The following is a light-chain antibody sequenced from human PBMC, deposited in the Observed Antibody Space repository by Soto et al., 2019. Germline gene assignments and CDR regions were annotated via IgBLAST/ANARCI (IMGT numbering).Light chain of an antibody. CDR1: SGYSTYG. V-gene: IGLV4-69*01. CDR2: LNSDGSH. CDR3: QTWGTGIWV. J-gene: IGLJ3*02. Sequence: QLVLTQSHSASASLGASVKLTCTLSSGYSTYGIAWHQQQPEKGPRFLMKLNSDGSHNKGDGIPDRFSDSSSGAERYLTISSLQLEDEADYYCQTWGTGIWVFGGGTKLTVL.